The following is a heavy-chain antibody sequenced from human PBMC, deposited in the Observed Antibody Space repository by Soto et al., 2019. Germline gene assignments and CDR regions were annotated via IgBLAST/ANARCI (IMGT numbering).Heavy chain of an antibody. CDR2: IYYSGST. Sequence: QVQLQESGPGLVKPSQTLSLTCTVSGGSISSGGYYWSWIRQHPGKGLEWIGYIYYSGSTYYNPSLRSRVTISGATSKNQSSLTLGSVTAADTAGYYCARVGFGGSYRAVYNWFDPWGQGTLVTVSS. V-gene: IGHV4-31*03. D-gene: IGHD1-26*01. J-gene: IGHJ5*02. CDR1: GGSISSGGYY. CDR3: ARVGFGGSYRAVYNWFDP.